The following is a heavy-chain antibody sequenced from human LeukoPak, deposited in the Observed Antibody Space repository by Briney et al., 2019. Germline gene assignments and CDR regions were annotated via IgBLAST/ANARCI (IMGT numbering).Heavy chain of an antibody. D-gene: IGHD6-13*01. V-gene: IGHV3-33*01. Sequence: QPGGSLRLSCAASGFTFSSYGMHWVRQAPGKGLEWVAVIWYDGSNKYYADSVKGRFTISRDNSKNTLYLQMNSLRAEDTAVYYCARDESSSWTWDYWGQGTLVTVSS. CDR1: GFTFSSYG. J-gene: IGHJ4*02. CDR2: IWYDGSNK. CDR3: ARDESSSWTWDY.